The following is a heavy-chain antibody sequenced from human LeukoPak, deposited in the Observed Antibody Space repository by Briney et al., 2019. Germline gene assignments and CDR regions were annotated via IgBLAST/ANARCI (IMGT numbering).Heavy chain of an antibody. J-gene: IGHJ4*02. CDR3: ARDLEFYHVLSGYYIPSFDS. V-gene: IGHV1-2*02. Sequence: ASVKVSCTASGYTFTDYYIHWVRQAPGQGLEWMGWINPKSGATNYAQKFQDRVTMTRDTSITTAYMELSRLKSDDTAIYYCARDLEFYHVLSGYYIPSFDSWGQGAVVTVSS. CDR1: GYTFTDYY. CDR2: INPKSGAT. D-gene: IGHD3-3*01.